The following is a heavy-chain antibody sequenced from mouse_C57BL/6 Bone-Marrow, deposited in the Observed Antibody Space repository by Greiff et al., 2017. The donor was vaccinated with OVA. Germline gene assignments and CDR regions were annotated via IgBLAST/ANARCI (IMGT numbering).Heavy chain of an antibody. D-gene: IGHD2-3*01. V-gene: IGHV1-52*01. CDR2: IDPSDSET. Sequence: QVQLKQSGAELVRPGSSVKLSCKASGYTFTSYWMHWVKQRPIQGLEWIGNIDPSDSETHYNQKFKDKATLTVDKSSSTAYMQLSSLTSEDSAVYYCARFGGDGHYGFAYWGQGTLVTVSA. CDR1: GYTFTSYW. J-gene: IGHJ3*01. CDR3: ARFGGDGHYGFAY.